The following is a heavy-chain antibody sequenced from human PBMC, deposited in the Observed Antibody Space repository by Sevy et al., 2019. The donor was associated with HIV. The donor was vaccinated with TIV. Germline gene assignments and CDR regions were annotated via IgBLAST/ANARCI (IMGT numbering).Heavy chain of an antibody. Sequence: GGSLRLSCTASGFTFGDYAVSWVRQAPGKGLEWVGFIRSKAFGGTTDFAASVKGRFTISRDDYKSIAYLQMNSMKTEDTAVYYCTRDQWQQVVRADCDYWGQGTLVTVSS. V-gene: IGHV3-49*04. CDR3: TRDQWQQVVRADCDY. D-gene: IGHD6-13*01. J-gene: IGHJ4*02. CDR2: IRSKAFGGTT. CDR1: GFTFGDYA.